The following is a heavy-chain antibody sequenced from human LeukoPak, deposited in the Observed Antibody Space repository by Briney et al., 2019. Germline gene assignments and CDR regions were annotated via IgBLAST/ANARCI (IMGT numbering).Heavy chain of an antibody. V-gene: IGHV3-30*04. D-gene: IGHD5-12*01. J-gene: IGHJ6*02. CDR2: ISYDGSNK. CDR3: ARGYGSGYDWYYYGMDV. CDR1: GFTFSSYA. Sequence: GGSLRLSCAASGFTFSSYAMHWVRQAPGKELEWVAVISYDGSNKYYADSVKGRFTISRDNSKNTLYLQMNSLRAEDTAVYYCARGYGSGYDWYYYGMDVWGQGTTVTVSS.